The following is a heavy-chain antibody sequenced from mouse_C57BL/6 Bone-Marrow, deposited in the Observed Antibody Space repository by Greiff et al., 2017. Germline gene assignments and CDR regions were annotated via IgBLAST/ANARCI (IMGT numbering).Heavy chain of an antibody. D-gene: IGHD2-3*01. J-gene: IGHJ1*03. CDR2: IRSKSNNYAT. CDR1: GFSFNTYA. Sequence: EVKVVESGGGLVQPKGSLKLSCAASGFSFNTYAMNWVRQAPGKGLEWVARIRSKSNNYATYYADSVKDRFTISRDDSESMLYLQMNNLKTEDTAMYYCVRGYPIYDGYPYWYFDVWGTGTTVTVSS. V-gene: IGHV10-1*01. CDR3: VRGYPIYDGYPYWYFDV.